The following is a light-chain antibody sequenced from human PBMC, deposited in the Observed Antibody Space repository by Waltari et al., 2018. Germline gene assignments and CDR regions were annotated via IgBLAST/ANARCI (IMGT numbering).Light chain of an antibody. Sequence: YELTQAPSVSLAPRQTATITCGGDNLGRNNVHWYQQKPGQAPVLVVYDDSDRPSGVPERFSGSNSGSTATLTIRRVEAGDEADYYCQVWDLSSDRVVFGGGTKLTVL. CDR2: DDS. V-gene: IGLV3-21*02. CDR1: NLGRNN. J-gene: IGLJ3*02. CDR3: QVWDLSSDRVV.